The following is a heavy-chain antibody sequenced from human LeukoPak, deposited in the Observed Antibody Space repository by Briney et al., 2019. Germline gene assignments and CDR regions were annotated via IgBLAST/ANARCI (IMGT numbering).Heavy chain of an antibody. V-gene: IGHV3-33*08. CDR1: GFTFTSYA. D-gene: IGHD1-26*01. Sequence: GGSLRLSCAASGFTFTSYAMTWVRQAPGKGLEWVAVIWSDGSQKWYADSVKGRFTISRDSSKNTLFLQMNSLRAEDTAMYYCARERRSGTDYFDYWGQGTLVTVSS. J-gene: IGHJ4*02. CDR2: IWSDGSQK. CDR3: ARERRSGTDYFDY.